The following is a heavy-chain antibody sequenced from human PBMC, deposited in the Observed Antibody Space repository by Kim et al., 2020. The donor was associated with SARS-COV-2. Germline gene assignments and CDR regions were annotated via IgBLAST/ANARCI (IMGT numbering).Heavy chain of an antibody. D-gene: IGHD2-21*01. CDR1: GFTFSSYA. Sequence: GGSLRLSCAASGFTFSSYAMSWVRQAPGKGLEWVSVIYSGGSSTYYADSVKGRFTISRDNSKNTLYLQMNSLRAEDTAVYYCAKATLRRRAEYYFDYWGQGTLVTVSS. V-gene: IGHV3-23*03. CDR2: IYSGGSST. J-gene: IGHJ4*02. CDR3: AKATLRRRAEYYFDY.